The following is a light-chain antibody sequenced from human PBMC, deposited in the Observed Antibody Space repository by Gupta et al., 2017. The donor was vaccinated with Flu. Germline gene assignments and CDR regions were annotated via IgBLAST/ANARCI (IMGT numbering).Light chain of an antibody. V-gene: IGLV2-14*01. CDR3: ISYTTGNTYV. J-gene: IGLJ1*01. Sequence: QSALTQPASVSGSPGQSITISCTGTSSDIGDYNYVSWYQQYPGKAPKLMIYEVSNRPSGVSNRFSGSKSGNTASLTISGLQAEDEADYYCISYTTGNTYVFGSGTKVTV. CDR1: SSDIGDYNY. CDR2: EVS.